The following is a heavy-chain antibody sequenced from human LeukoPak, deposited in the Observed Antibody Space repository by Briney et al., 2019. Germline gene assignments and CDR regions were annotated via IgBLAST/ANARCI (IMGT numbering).Heavy chain of an antibody. Sequence: SETLSLTCTVSGGSISRSSYYWGWIRQPPGKGLEWIGSIYYSGSTYYNPSLKSRVTISVDTSKNQFSLKLSSVTAADTAVYYCARLRFLDGGGYGMDVWGQGTTVTVSS. CDR1: GGSISRSSYY. V-gene: IGHV4-39*01. CDR3: ARLRFLDGGGYGMDV. CDR2: IYYSGST. J-gene: IGHJ6*02. D-gene: IGHD3-3*01.